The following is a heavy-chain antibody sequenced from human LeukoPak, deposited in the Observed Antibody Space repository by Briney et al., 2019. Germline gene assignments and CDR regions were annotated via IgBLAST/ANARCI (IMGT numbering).Heavy chain of an antibody. CDR3: AKDGYCSSTSCYDRRDQGPSADWFDP. J-gene: IGHJ5*02. Sequence: PGGSLRLSCAASGFTFSSYGMHWVRQAPGKGLEWVAFIRCDGSNKYYAESVKGRFTISRDNAKNTLYLQMNSLRAEDTAVYYCAKDGYCSSTSCYDRRDQGPSADWFDPWGQGTLVTVSS. CDR2: IRCDGSNK. V-gene: IGHV3-30*02. D-gene: IGHD2-2*03. CDR1: GFTFSSYG.